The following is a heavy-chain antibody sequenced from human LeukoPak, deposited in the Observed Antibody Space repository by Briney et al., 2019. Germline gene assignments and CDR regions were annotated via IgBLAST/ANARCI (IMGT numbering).Heavy chain of an antibody. CDR1: GHTFTGYY. CDR3: ARDLPGMATDDY. J-gene: IGHJ4*02. Sequence: ASVKVSCKASGHTFTGYYMHWVRQAPGQGLEWMGWINPNSGGTNYAQKFQGRVTMTRDTSISTAYMELSRLRSDDTAVYYCARDLPGMATDDYWGQGTLVTVSS. V-gene: IGHV1-2*02. D-gene: IGHD5-24*01. CDR2: INPNSGGT.